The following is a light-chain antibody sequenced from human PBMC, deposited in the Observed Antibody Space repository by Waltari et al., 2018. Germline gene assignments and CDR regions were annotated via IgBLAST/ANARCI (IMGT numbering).Light chain of an antibody. V-gene: IGKV2-29*03. CDR3: MQCIRRPPT. CDR1: QSLLHSNGETY. J-gene: IGKJ1*01. Sequence: VVMTQTPLSLSVTPGQPASISCKSSQSLLHSNGETYLYWFLQKPGQSPQLLIYEVSSRFSGMADRFSGSGSGTDFTLTISRVEAEDVGVYYCMQCIRRPPTFGQGTKVEIK. CDR2: EVS.